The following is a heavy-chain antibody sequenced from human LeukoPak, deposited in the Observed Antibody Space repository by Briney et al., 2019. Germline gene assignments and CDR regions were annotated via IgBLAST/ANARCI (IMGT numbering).Heavy chain of an antibody. CDR2: ISHDGGAE. CDR3: ARDRRITMVRGVIIYYYGMDV. D-gene: IGHD3-10*01. Sequence: GGSLRLSCAVSGFTIGNHGMHWVRQAAGKGLEWVAMISHDGGAEYYRDSVKGRLTISRDNSNNMLYLQMNSLRAEDTAVYYCARDRRITMVRGVIIYYYGMDVWGQGTTVTVSS. J-gene: IGHJ6*02. CDR1: GFTIGNHG. V-gene: IGHV3-30*03.